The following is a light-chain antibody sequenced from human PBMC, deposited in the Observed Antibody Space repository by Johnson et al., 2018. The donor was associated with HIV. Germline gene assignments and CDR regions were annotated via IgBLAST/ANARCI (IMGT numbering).Light chain of an antibody. CDR1: TCDIGNNY. V-gene: IGLV1-51*01. Sequence: QSVLTQPPSVSAATGQKVTISCSGNTCDIGNNYVSCHQQLPGTAPKLLIYDNNKRPSGIPDRISGSKSGTSATLGITGLQTGDEADYYGATWDSRLSAGVFGTGTKVTVL. CDR2: DNN. CDR3: ATWDSRLSAGV. J-gene: IGLJ1*01.